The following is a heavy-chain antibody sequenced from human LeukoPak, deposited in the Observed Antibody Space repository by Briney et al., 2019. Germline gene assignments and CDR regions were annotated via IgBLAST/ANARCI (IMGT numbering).Heavy chain of an antibody. V-gene: IGHV4-4*07. D-gene: IGHD3-10*01. Sequence: SDTLSLPCTVSGGSISSYYWSWIPQPAGKGLEGIGRIYTSGSTKYNPSLKWRVPMSMDTHKNQFPQKLSSVTVGDPGVYFCARSLLLWFGEVSDAFDISGERTMVTVSS. J-gene: IGHJ3*02. CDR1: GGSISSYY. CDR2: IYTSGST. CDR3: ARSLLLWFGEVSDAFDI.